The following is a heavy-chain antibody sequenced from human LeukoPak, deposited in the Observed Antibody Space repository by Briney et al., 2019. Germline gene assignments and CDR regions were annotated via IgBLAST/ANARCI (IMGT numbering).Heavy chain of an antibody. CDR2: IYYSGST. CDR1: GGSICSGGYY. CDR3: ARDRRGHSYGSYYFDY. D-gene: IGHD5-18*01. Sequence: SQTLSLTRTFSGGSICSGGYYWSWIRPPPGEGLEWIGYIYYSGSTYYNPSLESRVTISVDTSKNQFSLKLSSVTAADTAVYYCARDRRGHSYGSYYFDYWGQGTLVTASS. V-gene: IGHV4-31*03. J-gene: IGHJ4*02.